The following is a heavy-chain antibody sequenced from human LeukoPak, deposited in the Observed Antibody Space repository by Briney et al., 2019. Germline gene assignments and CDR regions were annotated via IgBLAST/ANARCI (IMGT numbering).Heavy chain of an antibody. CDR3: ARGRSEAVAFDI. D-gene: IGHD6-19*01. CDR1: GGSISSSSYY. CDR2: IYYSGST. J-gene: IGHJ3*02. Sequence: PSETLSLTCTVSGGSISSSSYYWGWIRQPPGKGLEWIGNIYYSGSTYYNPSLKSRVTISVDTSKNQFSLKLSSVTAADTAVYYCARGRSEAVAFDIWGQGTMVAVSS. V-gene: IGHV4-39*01.